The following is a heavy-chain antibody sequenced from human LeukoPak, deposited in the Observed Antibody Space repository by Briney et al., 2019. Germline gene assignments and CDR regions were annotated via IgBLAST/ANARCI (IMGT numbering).Heavy chain of an antibody. Sequence: ASVKVSCKASGYTFTGYYMHWVRQAPGQGLEWMGWINPNSGGTHYAQKFQGRVTMTRDTSIRTAYMELSRLRSDDTAVYYCARDLGDYFDYWGQGTLVTVSS. CDR1: GYTFTGYY. J-gene: IGHJ4*02. CDR3: ARDLGDYFDY. V-gene: IGHV1-2*02. CDR2: INPNSGGT.